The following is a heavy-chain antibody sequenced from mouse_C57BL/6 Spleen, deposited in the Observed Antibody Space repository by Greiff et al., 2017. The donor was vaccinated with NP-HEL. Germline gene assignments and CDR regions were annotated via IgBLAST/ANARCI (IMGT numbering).Heavy chain of an antibody. D-gene: IGHD1-1*01. J-gene: IGHJ2*01. V-gene: IGHV1-50*01. CDR2: IDPSDSYT. Sequence: QVQLQQSGAELVKPGASVKLSCKASGYTFTSYWMQWVKQRPGQGLEWIGEIDPSDSYTNYNQKFKGKATLTVDTSSSTAYMQLSSLTSEDSAVYYCARGITTVVDYFDYWGQGTTLTVSS. CDR3: ARGITTVVDYFDY. CDR1: GYTFTSYW.